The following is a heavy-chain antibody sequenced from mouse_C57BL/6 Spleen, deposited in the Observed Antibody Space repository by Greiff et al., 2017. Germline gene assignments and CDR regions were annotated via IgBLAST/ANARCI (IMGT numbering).Heavy chain of an antibody. J-gene: IGHJ1*03. CDR3: ATSTMITTGYWYFDV. CDR2: IWRGGST. CDR1: GFSLTSYG. Sequence: VQLQQSGPGLVQPSQSLSITCTVSGFSLTSYGVHWVRQSPGKGLEWLGVIWRGGSTDYNAAFMSRLSITKDNSKSQVFFKMNSLQADDTAIYYCATSTMITTGYWYFDVWGTGTTVTVSS. D-gene: IGHD2-4*01. V-gene: IGHV2-5*01.